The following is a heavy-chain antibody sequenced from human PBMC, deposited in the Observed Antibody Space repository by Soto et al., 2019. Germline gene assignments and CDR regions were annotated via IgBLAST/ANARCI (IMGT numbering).Heavy chain of an antibody. V-gene: IGHV4-39*01. CDR2: IYYSWST. D-gene: IGHD2-2*01. CDR1: GGSISSSSDY. Sequence: SETLSLTCTVCGGSISSSSDYWGWIRQPPGNGLEWIGSIYYSWSTYYNPSLKSRVTISVDTSKNQFSLKLSSVTAADTAVYYCARPTDGGYCSSTSCSRDPVTLSYFDYSGQGTLVTV. J-gene: IGHJ4*02. CDR3: ARPTDGGYCSSTSCSRDPVTLSYFDY.